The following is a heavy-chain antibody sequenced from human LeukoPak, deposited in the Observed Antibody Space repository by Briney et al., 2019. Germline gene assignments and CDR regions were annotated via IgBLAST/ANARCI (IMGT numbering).Heavy chain of an antibody. J-gene: IGHJ4*02. CDR2: ISSDGTGT. Sequence: GGSLRLSCAASGFTFSSYWMHWVRQAPGKGLVWVSGISSDGTGTTYTDSVKGQFTISRDNTKNTLYLQLNSLRAEDTAVYYCARDVGEKPDYWGQGTLVTVSS. CDR3: ARDVGEKPDY. V-gene: IGHV3-74*01. D-gene: IGHD5-24*01. CDR1: GFTFSSYW.